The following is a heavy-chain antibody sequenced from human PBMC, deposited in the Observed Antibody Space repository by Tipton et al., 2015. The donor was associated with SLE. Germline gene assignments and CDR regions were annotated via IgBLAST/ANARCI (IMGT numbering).Heavy chain of an antibody. CDR1: GGSFSGYY. CDR2: IYYSGST. D-gene: IGHD1-1*01. V-gene: IGHV4-59*12. J-gene: IGHJ4*02. CDR3: ARVAPTEVFDY. Sequence: GLVKPSETLSLTYAVYGGSFSGYYWSWIRQPPGKGLEWIGYIYYSGSTNYNPSLKSRVTISVDTSKNQFSLKLSSVTAADTAVYYCARVAPTEVFDYWGQGTLVTVSS.